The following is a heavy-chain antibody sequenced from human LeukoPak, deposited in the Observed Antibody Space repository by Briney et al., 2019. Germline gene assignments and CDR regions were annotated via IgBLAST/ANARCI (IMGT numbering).Heavy chain of an antibody. V-gene: IGHV1-46*03. CDR1: GYTFTSYY. J-gene: IGHJ6*02. D-gene: IGHD3-10*01. Sequence: ASVKVSCKASGYTFTSYYIHWVRQAPGQGLEWMGIINPSGGSTSYAQKFQGRVTMTRDTSTSTVYTELSSLRSEDTAVYYCAGPAGLLWFGESKGNYYGMDVWGQGTTVTVSS. CDR2: INPSGGST. CDR3: AGPAGLLWFGESKGNYYGMDV.